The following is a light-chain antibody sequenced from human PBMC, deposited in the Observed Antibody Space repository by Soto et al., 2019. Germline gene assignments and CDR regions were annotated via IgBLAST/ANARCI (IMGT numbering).Light chain of an antibody. J-gene: IGKJ2*01. CDR1: QSIRSN. Sequence: DIVMTQSPATLSVSPGERATLSCRASQSIRSNLAWYQQKPGQAPRLLMYGASTRATGIPARFSGSGSGTEFTLTISSLQSEDSAAYYCQQYNNGYTFGQGTKLEIK. CDR2: GAS. CDR3: QQYNNGYT. V-gene: IGKV3-15*01.